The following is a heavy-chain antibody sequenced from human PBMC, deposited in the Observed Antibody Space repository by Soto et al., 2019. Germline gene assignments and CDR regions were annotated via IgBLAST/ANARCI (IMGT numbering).Heavy chain of an antibody. D-gene: IGHD6-19*01. Sequence: GASVKVSCKASGYTFTSYDINWVRQATGQGLEWMGWMNPNSGNTGYAQKFQGRVTMTRNTSISTAYMELSSLRSEDTAVYYCASWPIAGAGYAFDIWGQGTMVTVSS. CDR2: MNPNSGNT. J-gene: IGHJ3*02. CDR3: ASWPIAGAGYAFDI. CDR1: GYTFTSYD. V-gene: IGHV1-8*01.